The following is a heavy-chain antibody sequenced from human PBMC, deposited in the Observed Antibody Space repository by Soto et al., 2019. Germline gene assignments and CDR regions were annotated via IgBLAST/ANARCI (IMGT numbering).Heavy chain of an antibody. CDR3: ARDPLPQLTTVTTKYGMDV. Sequence: PGGSLRLSCAASGFTFSSYSMNWVRQAPGKGLEWVSSISSSSSYIYYADSVKGRFTISRDNAKNSLYLQMNSLRAEDTAVYYCARDPLPQLTTVTTKYGMDVWGQGTTVTVSS. CDR2: ISSSSSYI. CDR1: GFTFSSYS. J-gene: IGHJ6*02. V-gene: IGHV3-21*01. D-gene: IGHD4-17*01.